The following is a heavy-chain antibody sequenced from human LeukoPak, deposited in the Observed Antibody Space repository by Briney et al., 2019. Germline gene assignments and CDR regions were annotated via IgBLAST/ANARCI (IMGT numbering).Heavy chain of an antibody. CDR2: VFRLQTVRT. CDR3: ARVLHAPYLIDS. CDR1: DSSITSTYY. V-gene: IGHV4-38-2*02. Sequence: SETLSLTCTVSDSSITSTYYWAWFRPPPGKGREWIATVFRLQTVRTFNNPSLGSRVTMSLDPSHNQFSLNLTSVTAADTALYFCARVLHAPYLIDSWGQGTLVTVSS. D-gene: IGHD2-8*01. J-gene: IGHJ4*02.